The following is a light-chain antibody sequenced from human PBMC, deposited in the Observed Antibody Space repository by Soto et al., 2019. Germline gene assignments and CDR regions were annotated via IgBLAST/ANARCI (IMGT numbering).Light chain of an antibody. Sequence: DIQMTPSPSSVSASVGDRVTITCRASQGISSWLAWYQQKPGKAPKLLIYAASSLQSGVPSRFSGSGSGTDFTLNISSLPPEDFATYHCQHTDSFPRTFGQGTKVEIK. V-gene: IGKV1-12*01. CDR3: QHTDSFPRT. CDR1: QGISSW. CDR2: AAS. J-gene: IGKJ1*01.